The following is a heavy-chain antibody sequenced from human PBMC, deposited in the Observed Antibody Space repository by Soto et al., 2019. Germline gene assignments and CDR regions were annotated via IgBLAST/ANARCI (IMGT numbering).Heavy chain of an antibody. D-gene: IGHD6-6*01. J-gene: IGHJ6*01. CDR2: ITYDGSNK. Sequence: PGGTLTLSCAASGFTFSSYGMHWVRQAPGKKLERVAAITYDGSNKYYADSVKSRFTISRDNSKNTLYLQMNSLRAEDTAVYYCAIDRGSSSSSSPLYYYGMDVWGQGTTGTVSS. CDR3: AIDRGSSSSSSPLYYYGMDV. V-gene: IGHV3-30*03. CDR1: GFTFSSYG.